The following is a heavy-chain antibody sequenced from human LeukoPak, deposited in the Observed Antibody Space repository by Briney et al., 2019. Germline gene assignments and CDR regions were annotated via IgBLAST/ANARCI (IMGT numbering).Heavy chain of an antibody. J-gene: IGHJ6*03. CDR2: INHSGST. CDR3: ATLRGYCSGGSCYSRYYYYYYYMDV. V-gene: IGHV4-34*01. CDR1: GGSFSGYY. Sequence: SETLSLTCAVYGGSFSGYYWSWIRQPPGKGLEWIGEINHSGSTNYNPSLKSRVTISVDTSKNQFSLKLSSVTAADTAVYYCATLRGYCSGGSCYSRYYYYYYYMDVWGKGTTVTVSS. D-gene: IGHD2-15*01.